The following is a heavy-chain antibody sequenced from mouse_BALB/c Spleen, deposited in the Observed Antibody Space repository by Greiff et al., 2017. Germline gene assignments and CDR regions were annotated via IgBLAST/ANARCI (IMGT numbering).Heavy chain of an antibody. CDR1: GYTFTSYW. CDR2: INPSTGYT. CDR3: ARSTMITTYAMDY. J-gene: IGHJ4*01. V-gene: IGHV1-4*01. Sequence: QVQLQQSGAELVRPGSSVKISCKASGYTFTSYWMHWVKQRPGQGLEWIGYINPSTGYTEYNQKFKDKATLTADKSSSTAYMQLSSLTSEDSAVYYCARSTMITTYAMDYWGQGTSVTVSS. D-gene: IGHD2-4*01.